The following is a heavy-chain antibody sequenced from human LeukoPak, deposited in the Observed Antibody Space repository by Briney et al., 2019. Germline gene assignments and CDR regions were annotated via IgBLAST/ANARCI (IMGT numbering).Heavy chain of an antibody. CDR2: IYYSGST. Sequence: SETLSLTCTVSGGSISSYYWSWIRQPPGKGLEWIGYIYYSGSTNYNPSLKSRVTISVDTSKIQFSLKLSSVTAADTAVYYCARDKGGYFDYWGQGTLVTVSS. V-gene: IGHV4-59*01. CDR1: GGSISSYY. J-gene: IGHJ4*02. CDR3: ARDKGGYFDY.